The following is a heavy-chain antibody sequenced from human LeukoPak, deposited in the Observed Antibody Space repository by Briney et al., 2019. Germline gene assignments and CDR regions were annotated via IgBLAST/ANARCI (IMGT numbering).Heavy chain of an antibody. CDR1: GFTFSSYA. CDR2: ISGSGGST. V-gene: IGHV3-23*01. CDR3: ARGHYGLDV. Sequence: GGSLRLSCAASGFTFSSYAMSWVRQAPGKGLEWVSAISGSGGSTYYADSVKGRFSISRDNARNSLSLQMNSLRVEDTAVYYCARGHYGLDVWGQGTTVIVSS. J-gene: IGHJ6*02.